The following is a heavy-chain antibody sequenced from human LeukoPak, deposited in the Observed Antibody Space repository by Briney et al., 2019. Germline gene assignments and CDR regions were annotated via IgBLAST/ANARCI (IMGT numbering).Heavy chain of an antibody. Sequence: SETLSLTCTVFGGSISSYYWSWIRQPPGKGLEWIGYIYYSGSTNYNPSLTSRVTISVDTSKNQFSLELSSVTAADTAVYYCARVMGTTSSVFDYWGQGIQVTVSS. D-gene: IGHD1-26*01. CDR1: GGSISSYY. CDR2: IYYSGST. V-gene: IGHV4-59*01. J-gene: IGHJ4*02. CDR3: ARVMGTTSSVFDY.